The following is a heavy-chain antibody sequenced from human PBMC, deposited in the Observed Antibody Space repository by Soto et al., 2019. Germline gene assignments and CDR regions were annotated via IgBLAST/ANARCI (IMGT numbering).Heavy chain of an antibody. CDR3: ARGGDDVYSSRGFDP. D-gene: IGHD6-13*01. CDR1: GDSVSSNSAA. J-gene: IGHJ5*02. CDR2: TYYRSKWYN. V-gene: IGHV6-1*01. Sequence: KQSPTLSLTCAISGDSVSSNSAAWNWIRQSPSRGLEWLGRTYYRSKWYNDYAVSVKSRITINPDTSKNQFSLQLNSVTPEDTAVYYCARGGDDVYSSRGFDPWGQGTLVTVSS.